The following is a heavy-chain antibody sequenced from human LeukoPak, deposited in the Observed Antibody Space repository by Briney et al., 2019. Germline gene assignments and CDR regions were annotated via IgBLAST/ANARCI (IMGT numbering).Heavy chain of an antibody. V-gene: IGHV3-30*03. Sequence: SGGSLRLSCAASGFTFSSYGMHWVRQAPGKGLEWVAVISYDGSNKYYADSVKGRFTISRDNAKNSLYLQMNSLRAEDTAVYYCAREGMETFDYWGQGTLVTVSS. CDR1: GFTFSSYG. CDR3: AREGMETFDY. J-gene: IGHJ4*02. CDR2: ISYDGSNK. D-gene: IGHD2/OR15-2a*01.